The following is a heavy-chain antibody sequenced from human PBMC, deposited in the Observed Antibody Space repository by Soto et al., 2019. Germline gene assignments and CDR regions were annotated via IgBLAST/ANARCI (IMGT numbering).Heavy chain of an antibody. CDR3: ARDSMDIVVVTAAIRGGMDV. CDR1: GDSVSSNSAA. CDR2: TYYRSKWYN. Sequence: SQTLSLTCAISGDSVSSNSAAWNWIRQSPSRGLEWLGRTYYRSKWYNDYAVSVKSRITINPDTSKNQFSLQLNSVTPEDTAVYYCARDSMDIVVVTAAIRGGMDVWGQGTTVTVSS. D-gene: IGHD2-2*02. V-gene: IGHV6-1*01. J-gene: IGHJ6*02.